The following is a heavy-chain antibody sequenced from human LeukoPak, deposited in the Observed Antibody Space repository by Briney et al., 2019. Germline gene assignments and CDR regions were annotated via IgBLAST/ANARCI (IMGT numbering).Heavy chain of an antibody. D-gene: IGHD3-22*01. J-gene: IGHJ4*02. Sequence: GGSLRLSCAASGFTFSSYSMNWVRQAPGKGLEWVSRINHDGSSTNYADSVKGRFTISRDNAKNTLYLQMNNLRAEDTAVYYCVRDWGYDSSGYWQKYFDTWGQGTLVTVSS. CDR3: VRDWGYDSSGYWQKYFDT. CDR2: INHDGSST. V-gene: IGHV3-74*01. CDR1: GFTFSSYS.